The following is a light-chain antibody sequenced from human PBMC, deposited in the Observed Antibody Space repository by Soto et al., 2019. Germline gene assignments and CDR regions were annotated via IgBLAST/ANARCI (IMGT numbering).Light chain of an antibody. CDR1: NSDLATSNG. CDR2: GSG. V-gene: IGLV1-40*01. J-gene: IGLJ1*01. CDR3: QSYDTEVNGLYV. Sequence: QSVLTQPPSVSGAPGQRVTISCTGINSDLATSNGVHWYQQLPGRAPKLLIYGSGNRPSGVPDRFSVSKSGASASLAITGLQAEDEADYYCQSYDTEVNGLYVFGTGTKVTVL.